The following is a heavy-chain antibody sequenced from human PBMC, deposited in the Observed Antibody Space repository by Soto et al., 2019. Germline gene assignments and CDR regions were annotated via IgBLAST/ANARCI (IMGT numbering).Heavy chain of an antibody. CDR2: IKSQNDGGTT. D-gene: IGHD3-3*02. J-gene: IGHJ4*02. V-gene: IGHV3-15*07. CDR1: GFTFSSAW. Sequence: EVHLVESGGGFMKPGESLRLSCAASGFTFSSAWFNWVRQAPGKGLEWVGRIKSQNDGGTTDYAAPVRDRFTISKDDSINTLYLQMNSLQAEDTGVYFCTADLPAFIPQVDSWGQGTLVTVSS. CDR3: TADLPAFIPQVDS.